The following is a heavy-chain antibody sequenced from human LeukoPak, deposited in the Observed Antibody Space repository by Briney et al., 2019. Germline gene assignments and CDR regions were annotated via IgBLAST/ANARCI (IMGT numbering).Heavy chain of an antibody. CDR3: ARARLRGYGSLLDN. CDR1: GFTFSHYD. Sequence: GGSLRLSCAASGFTFSHYDMNWVRQAPGKGLDWVSAIRGSGDNTFYADSVKGRFTISRDNSKNMLYLQINSLRAEDTAVYYCARARLRGYGSLLDNWGQGTLVTVSS. D-gene: IGHD5-12*01. J-gene: IGHJ4*02. V-gene: IGHV3-23*01. CDR2: IRGSGDNT.